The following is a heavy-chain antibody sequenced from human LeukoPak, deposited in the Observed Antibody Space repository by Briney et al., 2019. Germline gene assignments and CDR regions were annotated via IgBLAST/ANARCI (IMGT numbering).Heavy chain of an antibody. CDR3: ARDTLRYFDWLSTPYYYYYYMDV. CDR2: IYTSGST. J-gene: IGHJ6*03. D-gene: IGHD3-9*01. V-gene: IGHV4-4*07. CDR1: GGSISSYY. Sequence: SETLSLTCTVSGGSISSYYWSWIRQPAGKGLEWIGRIYTSGSTNYNPSLKSRVTMSVDTSKNQFSLKLSSVTAADTAVYYCARDTLRYFDWLSTPYYYYYYMDVWGKGTTVTVSS.